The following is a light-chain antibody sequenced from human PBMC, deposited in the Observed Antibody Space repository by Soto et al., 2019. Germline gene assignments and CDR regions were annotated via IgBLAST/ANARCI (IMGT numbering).Light chain of an antibody. J-gene: IGKJ1*01. CDR3: QQRSEWPRT. CDR1: ETVATN. CDR2: DAS. V-gene: IGKV3-11*01. Sequence: TQSPTTLSVFPGEKATLSRLASETVATNLAWYQQKPGQAPRLLIYDASNRAPGIPARFGGSGSGTDFTLTISSLEPEDFAVYHCQQRSEWPRTFGQGTKVDIK.